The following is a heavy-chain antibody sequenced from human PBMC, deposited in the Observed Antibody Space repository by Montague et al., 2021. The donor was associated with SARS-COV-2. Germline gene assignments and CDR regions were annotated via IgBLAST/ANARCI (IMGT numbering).Heavy chain of an antibody. Sequence: SETLSLTCTVSGGSIGTYCWNWIRQSPGKGLEWLGYIYYTGSTKYSPSLKSRVTISMYTSRYQLSLRLKSVTAADTAVYYCARDNYGDWCYYGLDVWGQGTTVIVSS. J-gene: IGHJ6*02. D-gene: IGHD4-17*01. V-gene: IGHV4-59*01. CDR1: GGSIGTYC. CDR2: IYYTGST. CDR3: ARDNYGDWCYYGLDV.